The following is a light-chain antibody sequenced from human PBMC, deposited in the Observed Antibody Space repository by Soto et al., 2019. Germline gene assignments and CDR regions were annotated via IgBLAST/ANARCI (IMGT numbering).Light chain of an antibody. J-gene: IGLJ3*02. CDR1: SSNIGAGYD. V-gene: IGLV1-40*01. CDR3: QSYDSSLVWV. Sequence: QSVLTQPPSVSGAPGQRVTISCTGRSSNIGAGYDVHWYQQLPGTAPKLLIYGNSNRPSGVPDRFSGSKSGTSASLAITGLQAEDEADYYCQSYDSSLVWVFGGGTKLTVL. CDR2: GNS.